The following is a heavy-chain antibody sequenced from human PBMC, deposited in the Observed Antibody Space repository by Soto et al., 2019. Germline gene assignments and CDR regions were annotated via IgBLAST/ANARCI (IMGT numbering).Heavy chain of an antibody. Sequence: QVQLVESGGGVVQPGRSLRLACAASGFTFRTSAMNWVRQAPGKGLEWVAVISYDGTNKYSADSVKGRFTISRDNSKNTLYLQMNDLRADDTAVYFCASSLVTMGGSLDHLGQGTLVTVSS. CDR3: ASSLVTMGGSLDH. J-gene: IGHJ4*02. CDR1: GFTFRTSA. CDR2: ISYDGTNK. D-gene: IGHD4-4*01. V-gene: IGHV3-30-3*01.